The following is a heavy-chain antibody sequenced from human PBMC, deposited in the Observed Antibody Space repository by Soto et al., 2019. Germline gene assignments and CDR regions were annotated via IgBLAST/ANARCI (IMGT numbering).Heavy chain of an antibody. J-gene: IGHJ4*02. CDR3: ARGLAAGDY. CDR2: INPNGGST. D-gene: IGHD6-13*01. V-gene: IGHV1-46*01. CDR1: GYTFTNYY. Sequence: QVQLVQSGAEVKNPGASVKVSCKASGYTFTNYYIHWVRQAPGQGLEWMAIINPNGGSTNYAQKFQGRVTLARDTFTSTVYMELSSLRSEDTAIYYCARGLAAGDYWGQGTLVNVSS.